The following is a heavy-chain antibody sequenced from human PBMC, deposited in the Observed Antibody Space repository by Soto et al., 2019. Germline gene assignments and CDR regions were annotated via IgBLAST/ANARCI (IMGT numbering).Heavy chain of an antibody. Sequence: GGSLRLSCAASGFTFSSYSMNWVRQAPGKGLEWVSSISSSSSYIYYADSVKGRFTISRDNAKNSLYLQMNSLRAEDTAVYYCARDGDIVVVVAAAGYFDYWGQGTLVTVSS. V-gene: IGHV3-21*01. D-gene: IGHD2-15*01. CDR3: ARDGDIVVVVAAAGYFDY. CDR1: GFTFSSYS. J-gene: IGHJ4*02. CDR2: ISSSSSYI.